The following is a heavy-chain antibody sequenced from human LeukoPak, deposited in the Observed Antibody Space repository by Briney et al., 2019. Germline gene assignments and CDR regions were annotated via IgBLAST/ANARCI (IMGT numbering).Heavy chain of an antibody. CDR1: RYTFTGYY. V-gene: IGHV1-2*02. CDR3: ARAAGSSSYKYYYYYYYMDV. Sequence: GASVKLSCKASRYTFTGYYMHWVRQAPGQGLEWMGWINPNSGGTNYAQEFQGRVTMTRDTSISTAYMELSRLRSDDTAVYYCARAAGSSSYKYYYYYYYMDVWGKGTTVTVSS. D-gene: IGHD6-6*01. J-gene: IGHJ6*03. CDR2: INPNSGGT.